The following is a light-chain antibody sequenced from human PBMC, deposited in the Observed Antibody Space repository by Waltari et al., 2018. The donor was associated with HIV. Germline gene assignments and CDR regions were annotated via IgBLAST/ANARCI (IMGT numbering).Light chain of an antibody. CDR3: ASWDDSLGGRWV. CDR1: RSDIGTNY. Sequence: QSVLTQPPSTSGTPGQTVTISCSGTRSDIGTNYVNWYQQVPGTAPKLLIYRNIQRPSGVPARFSGSQSGTSASLAISGLRSEDEAHYHCASWDDSLGGRWVFGGGTKLTVL. V-gene: IGLV1-47*01. J-gene: IGLJ3*02. CDR2: RNI.